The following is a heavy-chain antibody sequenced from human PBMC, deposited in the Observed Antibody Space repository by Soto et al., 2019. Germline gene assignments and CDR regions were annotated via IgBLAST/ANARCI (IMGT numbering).Heavy chain of an antibody. CDR1: GFTFTSSA. V-gene: IGHV1-58*02. D-gene: IGHD5-12*01. Sequence: SVKVSCKASGFTFTSSAMQWVRQARGQRLEWIGWIVVGSGNTNYAQKFQERVTITRDMSTSTAYMELSSLRSEDTAVYYCALVDIVATITWNFDYWGQGTLVTVSS. J-gene: IGHJ4*02. CDR3: ALVDIVATITWNFDY. CDR2: IVVGSGNT.